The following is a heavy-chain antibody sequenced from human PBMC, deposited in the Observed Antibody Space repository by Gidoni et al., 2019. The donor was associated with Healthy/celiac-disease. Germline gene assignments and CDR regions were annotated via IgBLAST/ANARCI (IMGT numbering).Heavy chain of an antibody. Sequence: QVQLVQSGAEVKKPGASVKVSCKASGYTFTSYGLSWVRQAPGQGLEWMGWISAYNGNTNYAQKLQGRVTMTTDTSTSTAYMELRSLRSDDTAVYYCARMTYYYDSSGYSVDYYYYGMDVWGQGTTVTVSS. V-gene: IGHV1-18*01. CDR3: ARMTYYYDSSGYSVDYYYYGMDV. J-gene: IGHJ6*02. CDR1: GYTFTSYG. CDR2: ISAYNGNT. D-gene: IGHD3-22*01.